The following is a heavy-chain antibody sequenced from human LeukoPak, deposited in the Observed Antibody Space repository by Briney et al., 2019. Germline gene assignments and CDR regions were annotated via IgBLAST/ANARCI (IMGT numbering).Heavy chain of an antibody. D-gene: IGHD4-23*01. J-gene: IGHJ4*02. Sequence: GGSLRLSCAASEFPFNGYWMSWVRQAPGKGLECVANINQDGSEKYYVDSVRGRFTISRDNTKNSLYLQMNNLRLEDTAVYYCARLGRWTQAWSYGIWGRGTLVTVSS. CDR3: ARLGRWTQAWSYGI. CDR1: EFPFNGYW. CDR2: INQDGSEK. V-gene: IGHV3-7*01.